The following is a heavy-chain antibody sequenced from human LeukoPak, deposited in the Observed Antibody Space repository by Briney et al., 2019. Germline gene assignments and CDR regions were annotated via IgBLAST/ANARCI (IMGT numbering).Heavy chain of an antibody. CDR2: ITPDGTYT. J-gene: IGHJ4*02. D-gene: IGHD5-18*01. CDR1: GFTFSSYA. Sequence: PGGSLRLSCAASGFTFSSYAMHWVRQAPGKGLEYVSAITPDGTYTFYANSVKVRFTISRDNSKNTLFLQMGSLRAEDMALYYCARRGYPYAYDYWGQGTLVTVSS. V-gene: IGHV3-64*01. CDR3: ARRGYPYAYDY.